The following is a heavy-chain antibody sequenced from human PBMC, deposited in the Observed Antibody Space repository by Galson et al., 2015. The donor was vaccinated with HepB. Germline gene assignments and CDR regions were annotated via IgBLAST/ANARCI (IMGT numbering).Heavy chain of an antibody. CDR2: IRSRGDST. D-gene: IGHD1-14*01. CDR1: GFTFNSYA. CDR3: ARGLRRPGEAFDY. Sequence: SLRLSCAASGFTFNSYAMTWVRQAPGKGPEWVSFIRSRGDSTYYGDSVKGRFTISRDNSKNTMYLQMNSLRAEDTAVYYFARGLRRPGEAFDYWGQGTLVIVSS. J-gene: IGHJ4*02. V-gene: IGHV3-23*01.